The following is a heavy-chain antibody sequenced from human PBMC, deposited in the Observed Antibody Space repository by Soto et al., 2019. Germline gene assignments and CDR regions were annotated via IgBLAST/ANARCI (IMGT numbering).Heavy chain of an antibody. CDR3: ARGSAFIGLDY. CDR1: GGSISSSSYY. CDR2: ISGSGGST. D-gene: IGHD1-26*01. Sequence: ETLSLTCTVSGGSISSSSYYWGWISQPPGKGLEWVSAISGSGGSTYYADSVKGRFTISRDNSKNTLYLQMNSLRAEDTAVYYCARGSAFIGLDYWGQGTPVTVSS. J-gene: IGHJ4*02. V-gene: IGHV3-23*01.